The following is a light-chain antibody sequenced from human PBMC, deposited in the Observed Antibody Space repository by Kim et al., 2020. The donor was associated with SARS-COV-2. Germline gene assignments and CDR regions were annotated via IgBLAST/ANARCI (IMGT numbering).Light chain of an antibody. CDR2: GAS. V-gene: IGKV3-15*01. J-gene: IGKJ4*01. Sequence: SPGEKAALSCRARQSVSSNLAWYQQKPGQAPRHLIYGASTRATGIQARFSGSGSGTEFTLTISSLQSEDFAVYYCQQYNNWPPLTFGGGTKVDIK. CDR3: QQYNNWPPLT. CDR1: QSVSSN.